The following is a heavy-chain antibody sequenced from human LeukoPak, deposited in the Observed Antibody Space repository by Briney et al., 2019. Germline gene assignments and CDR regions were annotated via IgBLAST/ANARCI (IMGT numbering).Heavy chain of an antibody. J-gene: IGHJ4*02. Sequence: ASVKVSCKASGYTFSSYYMHWLRQAPGQGLEWMGIINPSGGGTSYAQKFQDRVIMTRDTSTSTAYMELRSLRSDDTAVYYCARDLPYYDSSGYQHWGQGTLVTVSS. CDR2: INPSGGGT. CDR3: ARDLPYYDSSGYQH. CDR1: GYTFSSYY. V-gene: IGHV1-46*01. D-gene: IGHD3-22*01.